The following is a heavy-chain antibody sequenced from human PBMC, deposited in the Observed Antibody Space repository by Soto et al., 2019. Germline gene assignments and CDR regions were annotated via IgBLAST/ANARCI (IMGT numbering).Heavy chain of an antibody. V-gene: IGHV3-66*01. Sequence: PGGSLRLSCAASGFTVSSKYMSWVRQAPGKGLEWVSLIQSGGPTYYADSVKGRFTISRDTSENTLHLQMDSLRAEDTAIYYCARDDVLCDGGRCYVVPLDVWVKGTTVTVSS. J-gene: IGHJ6*04. CDR2: IQSGGPT. CDR3: ARDDVLCDGGRCYVVPLDV. CDR1: GFTVSSKY. D-gene: IGHD2-15*01.